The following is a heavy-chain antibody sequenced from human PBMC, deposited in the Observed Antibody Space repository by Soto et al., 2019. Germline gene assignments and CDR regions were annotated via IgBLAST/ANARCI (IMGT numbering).Heavy chain of an antibody. Sequence: GGSLRLSCAASGFTFSSYDMHWVRQATGKGLEWVSAIGTAGDTYYPGSVKGRFTISIENAKNSLYLQMKSLRAGDTAVYYCARASRDSSGYYLEGAFDIWGQGTMVTVSS. CDR3: ARASRDSSGYYLEGAFDI. D-gene: IGHD3-22*01. J-gene: IGHJ3*02. V-gene: IGHV3-13*01. CDR2: IGTAGDT. CDR1: GFTFSSYD.